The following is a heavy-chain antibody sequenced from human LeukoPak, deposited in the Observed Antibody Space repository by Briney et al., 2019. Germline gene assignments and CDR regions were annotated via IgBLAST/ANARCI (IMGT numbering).Heavy chain of an antibody. CDR1: GYTLTELS. V-gene: IGHV1-24*01. J-gene: IGHJ4*02. Sequence: ASVKVSCKVPGYTLTELSMHWVRQAPGKGLEWMGGFDPEDGETIYAQRFQGRVTMTEDTSTDTAYMELSSLRSEDTAVYYCATTSYSSGWYEVDYWGQGTLVTVSS. CDR2: FDPEDGET. CDR3: ATTSYSSGWYEVDY. D-gene: IGHD6-19*01.